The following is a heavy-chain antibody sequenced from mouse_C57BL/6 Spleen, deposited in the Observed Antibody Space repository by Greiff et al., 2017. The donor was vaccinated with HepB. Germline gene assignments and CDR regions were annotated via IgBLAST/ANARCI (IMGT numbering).Heavy chain of an antibody. CDR1: GFTFSSYA. CDR2: ISDGGSYT. D-gene: IGHD1-1*01. J-gene: IGHJ4*01. CDR3: ARVITTDAMDY. Sequence: DVKLVESGGGLVKPGGSLKLSCAASGFTFSSYAMSWVRQTPEKRLEWVATISDGGSYTYYPDNVKGRFTISRDNAKNNLYLQMSHLKSEDTAMYYCARVITTDAMDYWGQGTSVTVSS. V-gene: IGHV5-4*03.